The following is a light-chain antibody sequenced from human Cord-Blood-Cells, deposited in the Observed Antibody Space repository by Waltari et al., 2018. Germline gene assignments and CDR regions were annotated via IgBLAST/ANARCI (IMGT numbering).Light chain of an antibody. CDR2: EDN. Sequence: NFMLTQPHSVSESPGKTVTISCTRSSGSIASNYVQWYQQRPGRAPTTVIYEDNQRPPGVPDRFSGSIDSSSNSASLTISGLKTEDEADYYCQSYDSSPWVFGGGTKLTVL. CDR1: SGSIASNY. CDR3: QSYDSSPWV. V-gene: IGLV6-57*03. J-gene: IGLJ3*02.